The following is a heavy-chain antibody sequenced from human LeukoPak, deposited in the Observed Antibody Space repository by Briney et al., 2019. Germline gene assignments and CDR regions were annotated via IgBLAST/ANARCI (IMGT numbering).Heavy chain of an antibody. D-gene: IGHD3-3*01. J-gene: IGHJ4*02. CDR2: ISSSSTI. V-gene: IGHV3-48*01. CDR3: ARANNDFWSGSFDY. CDR1: GFTFSSYS. Sequence: GGSLRLSCAASGFTFSSYSMNWVRQAPGKGLEWVSYISSSSTIYYADSVKGRFTISRDNAKNSLYLQMNSLRAEDTAVYYCARANNDFWSGSFDYWGQGTLVTVSS.